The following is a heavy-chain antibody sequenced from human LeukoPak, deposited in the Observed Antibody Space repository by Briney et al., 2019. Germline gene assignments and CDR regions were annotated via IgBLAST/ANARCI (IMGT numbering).Heavy chain of an antibody. Sequence: KPSETLSLTCTVSGGSISSGGYYWSWIRQHPGKGLEWIGYIYYSGSTYYNPSLKSRVTTSVDTSKNQFSLKLSSVTAADTAVYYCARYYYGSGTLWGYFDYWGQGTLVTVSS. J-gene: IGHJ4*02. V-gene: IGHV4-31*03. CDR1: GGSISSGGYY. CDR3: ARYYYGSGTLWGYFDY. D-gene: IGHD3-10*01. CDR2: IYYSGST.